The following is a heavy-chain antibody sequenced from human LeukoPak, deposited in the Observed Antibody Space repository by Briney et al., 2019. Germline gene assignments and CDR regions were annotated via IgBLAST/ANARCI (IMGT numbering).Heavy chain of an antibody. Sequence: ASVKVSCKASGYTFTSYYMHWVRQAPGQGLEWMGIINPSGGSTSYAQKFQGRVTITADESTSTAYMELSSLRSEDTAVYYCAREAADIVVVVAAYVYNWFDPWGQGTLVTVSS. CDR3: AREAADIVVVVAAYVYNWFDP. D-gene: IGHD2-15*01. V-gene: IGHV1-46*01. J-gene: IGHJ5*02. CDR2: INPSGGST. CDR1: GYTFTSYY.